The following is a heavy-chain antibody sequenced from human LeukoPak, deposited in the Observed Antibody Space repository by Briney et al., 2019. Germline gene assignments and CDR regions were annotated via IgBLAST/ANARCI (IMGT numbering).Heavy chain of an antibody. CDR3: AREGWNDDHAVRQYGMDV. CDR2: INTNTGNP. D-gene: IGHD1-1*01. J-gene: IGHJ6*02. CDR1: GYTFTSYA. V-gene: IGHV7-4-1*02. Sequence: VASVKVSFKASGYTFTSYAMNWVRQAPGQGLEWMGWINTNTGNPTYAQGFTGRFVFSLDTSVSTAYLQISSLKAEDTAVYYCAREGWNDDHAVRQYGMDVWGQGTTVTVSS.